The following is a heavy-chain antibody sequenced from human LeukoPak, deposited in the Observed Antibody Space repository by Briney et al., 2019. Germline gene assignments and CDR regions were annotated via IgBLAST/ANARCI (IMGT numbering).Heavy chain of an antibody. Sequence: PSETLSLTCAVSGGSISSSNWWSWVRQPPGKGLEWIGEIYHSGSTNYNPSLKSRVTISVDKSKNQFSLKLSSVTAADTAVYYCAREHCSGGSCYLHRHNWFDPWGQGTLVTVSS. CDR1: GGSISSSNW. J-gene: IGHJ5*02. V-gene: IGHV4-4*02. D-gene: IGHD2-15*01. CDR2: IYHSGST. CDR3: AREHCSGGSCYLHRHNWFDP.